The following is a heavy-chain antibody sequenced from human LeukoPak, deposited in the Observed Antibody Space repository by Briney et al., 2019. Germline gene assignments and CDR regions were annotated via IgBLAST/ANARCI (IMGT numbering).Heavy chain of an antibody. D-gene: IGHD3-9*01. V-gene: IGHV1-8*01. CDR2: MNPNSGNT. CDR3: ATRPVLRYFDWTSGDYFDY. Sequence: AASVKVSCKASGYTFTSYDINWVRQATGQGLEWMGWMNPNSGNTGYAQKFQGRVTMTRNTSISTAYMELSSLRSEDTAVYYCATRPVLRYFDWTSGDYFDYWGQGTLVTVSS. CDR1: GYTFTSYD. J-gene: IGHJ4*02.